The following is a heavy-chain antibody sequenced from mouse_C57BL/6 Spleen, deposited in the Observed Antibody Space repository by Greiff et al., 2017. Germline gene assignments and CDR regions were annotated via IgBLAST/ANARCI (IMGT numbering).Heavy chain of an antibody. V-gene: IGHV1-7*01. J-gene: IGHJ3*01. Sequence: VQLQQSGAELAKPGASVKLSCKASGYTFTSYWMHWVKQRPGQGLEWIGYINPSSGYTKYNQKFKDKATLTADKSSSTAYMQLSSLTYEDSAVYYCARVGRSNSYDYDENWFAYWGQGTLVTVSA. CDR3: ARVGRSNSYDYDENWFAY. CDR2: INPSSGYT. CDR1: GYTFTSYW. D-gene: IGHD2-4*01.